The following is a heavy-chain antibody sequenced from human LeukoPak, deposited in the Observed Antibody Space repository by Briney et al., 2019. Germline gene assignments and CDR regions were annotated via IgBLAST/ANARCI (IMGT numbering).Heavy chain of an antibody. CDR3: AKDGPNCSGGSCYPRPEYFQH. Sequence: RPGGSLRLSCAASGFTFSTYAMGWVRQAPGKGLEWVSAISGSGGSTYYADSVKGRFTISRDNSKNTLYLQMNSLRAEDTAVYYCAKDGPNCSGGSCYPRPEYFQHWGQGTLVTFSS. CDR1: GFTFSTYA. CDR2: ISGSGGST. V-gene: IGHV3-23*01. J-gene: IGHJ1*01. D-gene: IGHD2-15*01.